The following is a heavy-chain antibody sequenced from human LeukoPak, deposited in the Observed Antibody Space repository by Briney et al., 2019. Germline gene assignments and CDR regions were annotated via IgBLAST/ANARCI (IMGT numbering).Heavy chain of an antibody. CDR3: ARGSYYSGSYYFDY. Sequence: GGSLRLSCAASGFTFSTYRMNWVRQAPGNGLEWVSYISSSSTTIHYADSVKGRFTISRDNAKNTLYLQMNSLRDADTAVYYCARGSYYSGSYYFDYWGQGTLVTVSS. D-gene: IGHD1-26*01. V-gene: IGHV3-48*02. CDR2: ISSSSTTI. CDR1: GFTFSTYR. J-gene: IGHJ4*02.